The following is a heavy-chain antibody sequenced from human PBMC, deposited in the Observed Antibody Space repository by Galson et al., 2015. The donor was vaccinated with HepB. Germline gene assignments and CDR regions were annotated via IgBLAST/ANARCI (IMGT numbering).Heavy chain of an antibody. D-gene: IGHD2-15*01. J-gene: IGHJ3*02. CDR3: ARDVCATDCHWGMEVAFHI. CDR2: VYYSGST. Sequence: LSLTCTVSGGSISSTNSYWGWIRQSPGKGLEWIGSVYYSGSTYYNPSLKSRVTLAVDTSKNQFSLKVTSVIAADTAVYYCARDVCATDCHWGMEVAFHIWGQGKMVTVSS. V-gene: IGHV4-39*07. CDR1: GGSISSTNSY.